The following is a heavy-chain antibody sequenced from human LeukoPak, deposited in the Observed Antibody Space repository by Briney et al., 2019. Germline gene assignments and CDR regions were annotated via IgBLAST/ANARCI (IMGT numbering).Heavy chain of an antibody. CDR2: IWYDGSNK. CDR1: GFTFSSNG. Sequence: AGSLSLSCAASGFTFSSNGMHWVCPAPRQGLASVAVIWYDGSNKYYADSVTDRFTISRDNSKNTLYLQMNSLRAEDTAVYYCASETNCSGGSCYQTWGQGTLVTVSS. V-gene: IGHV3-33*01. D-gene: IGHD2-15*01. CDR3: ASETNCSGGSCYQT. J-gene: IGHJ5*02.